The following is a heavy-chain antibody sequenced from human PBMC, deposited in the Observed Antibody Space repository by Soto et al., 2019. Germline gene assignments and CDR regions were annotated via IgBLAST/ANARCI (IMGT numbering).Heavy chain of an antibody. CDR3: VKDFRGGYDSTHA. V-gene: IGHV3-23*01. Sequence: EVQLLESGGDLVQPGGSLRLSCAASGFTFSNYAMSWVRQAPGQGLEWVSLIRGSGGPTNYADSVEGRFTVSRDNSKNMLFLQMNSLRVEDTAVYYCVKDFRGGYDSTHAWGQGTLVTVSS. D-gene: IGHD5-12*01. CDR1: GFTFSNYA. CDR2: IRGSGGPT. J-gene: IGHJ5*02.